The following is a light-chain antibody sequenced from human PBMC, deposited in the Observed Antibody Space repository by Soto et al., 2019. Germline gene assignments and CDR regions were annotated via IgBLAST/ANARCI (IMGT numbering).Light chain of an antibody. J-gene: IGLJ2*01. Sequence: QSVLTQPPSASGTPGQSVSISCSGSRSNIGTNPVSWYQQLPGTAPKLLFYTNTQRPSGVPDRFSASKSGTSASLAISGLQSEDEADYYCAAWDDSLNSVIFGEGTTLTVL. CDR2: TNT. CDR3: AAWDDSLNSVI. CDR1: RSNIGTNP. V-gene: IGLV1-44*01.